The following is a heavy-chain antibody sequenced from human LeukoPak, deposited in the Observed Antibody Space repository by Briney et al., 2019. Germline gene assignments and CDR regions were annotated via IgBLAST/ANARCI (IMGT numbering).Heavy chain of an antibody. CDR1: GGSFSGYY. CDR3: ASLTYYYDSSGYYYLDYFDY. CDR2: INHSGST. J-gene: IGHJ4*02. V-gene: IGHV4-34*01. Sequence: SETLSLTCAVYGGSFSGYYWSWIRQPPGKGLEWIGEINHSGSTNYNPSLKSRVTISVDTSKNQFSLKLSSVTAADTAVYYCASLTYYYDSSGYYYLDYFDYWGQGTLVTVS. D-gene: IGHD3-22*01.